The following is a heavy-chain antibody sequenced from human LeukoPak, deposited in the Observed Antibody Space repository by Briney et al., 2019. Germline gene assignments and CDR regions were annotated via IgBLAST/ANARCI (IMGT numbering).Heavy chain of an antibody. Sequence: PSETLSLTCAVYGGSFTDYYWSWIRQFPGKGLEWIGEISRSGNTNLNPSLESRVTISMGTSNYQFSLKLTSVTAADTAVYYCARGSRLPLDYWGQGSLVTVSS. J-gene: IGHJ4*02. V-gene: IGHV4-34*01. D-gene: IGHD4-11*01. CDR2: ISRSGNT. CDR3: ARGSRLPLDY. CDR1: GGSFTDYY.